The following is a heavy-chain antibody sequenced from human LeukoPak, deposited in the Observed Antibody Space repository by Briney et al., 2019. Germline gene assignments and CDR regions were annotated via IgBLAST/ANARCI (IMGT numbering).Heavy chain of an antibody. CDR1: GYTFTGFY. CDR3: ARDPYCSTTSCYSGYNWFDP. D-gene: IGHD2-2*02. CDR2: INPNSGGT. J-gene: IGHJ5*02. V-gene: IGHV1-2*02. Sequence: ASVKVSCKASGYTFTGFYMHWVRQAPGQGLEWMGWINPNSGGTNYAQKFQGRAIMTRDTSISTAYMELSSLRSDDTAVYYCARDPYCSTTSCYSGYNWFDPWGQGTLVTVSS.